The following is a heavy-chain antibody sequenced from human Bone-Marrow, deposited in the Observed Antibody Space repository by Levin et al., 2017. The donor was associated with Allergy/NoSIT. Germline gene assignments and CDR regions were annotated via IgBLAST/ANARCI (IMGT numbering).Heavy chain of an antibody. V-gene: IGHV3-74*01. CDR2: INSDGSNT. Sequence: GGSLRLSCAASGFAFRNYWMHWVRQAPGKGLVWVSRINSDGSNTGYADSVKGRFTISRDNAKNTLYLQMNSLRGEDTAIYYCARGDPSYDSGGYYSDSDAFDIWGQGTMVTVSS. J-gene: IGHJ3*02. D-gene: IGHD3-22*01. CDR3: ARGDPSYDSGGYYSDSDAFDI. CDR1: GFAFRNYW.